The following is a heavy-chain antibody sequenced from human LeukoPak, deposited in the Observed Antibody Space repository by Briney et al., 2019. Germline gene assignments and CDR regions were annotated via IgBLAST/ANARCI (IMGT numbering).Heavy chain of an antibody. CDR3: VSHSVNTNYYYYAMDV. CDR2: IKQDGGEK. Sequence: GGSLRLSCAASGFTFGSYKMSWVRQAPGKGLEWVANIKQDGGEKYYVDSVKGRFTISRDNSKNSLYLQMNTLRVEDTAVYYCVSHSVNTNYYYYAMDVWGQGTTVTVSS. V-gene: IGHV3-7*01. D-gene: IGHD4-17*01. CDR1: GFTFGSYK. J-gene: IGHJ6*02.